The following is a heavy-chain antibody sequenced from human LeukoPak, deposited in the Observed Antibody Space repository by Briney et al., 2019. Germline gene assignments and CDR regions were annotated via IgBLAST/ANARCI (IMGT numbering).Heavy chain of an antibody. CDR1: GFTFRSYW. CDR3: ARGGEWLPDY. D-gene: IGHD3-3*01. CDR2: INSGGSSDGSSR. J-gene: IGHJ4*02. Sequence: GGSLRLSCAVSGFTFRSYWMHWVRQAPGKGLVGVSRINSGGSSDGSSRSYADSVKGRFTISRDNAKNTLYLQMNSLRAEDTAVYYCARGGEWLPDYWGQGTLVTVSS. V-gene: IGHV3-74*01.